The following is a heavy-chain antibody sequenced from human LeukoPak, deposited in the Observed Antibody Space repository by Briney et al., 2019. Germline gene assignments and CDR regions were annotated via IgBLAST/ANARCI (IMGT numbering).Heavy chain of an antibody. CDR2: INWNGGST. V-gene: IGHV3-20*04. J-gene: IGHJ4*02. CDR1: GFTFDDYG. D-gene: IGHD3-10*01. CDR3: ARTMVRGVNAPGFDY. Sequence: PGGSLRLSCAASGFTFDDYGMSWVRQAPGKGLEWVSGINWNGGSTGYADSVKGRFTISRDNAKNSLYLQMNSLRAEDTALYYCARTMVRGVNAPGFDYWGQGTLVTVSS.